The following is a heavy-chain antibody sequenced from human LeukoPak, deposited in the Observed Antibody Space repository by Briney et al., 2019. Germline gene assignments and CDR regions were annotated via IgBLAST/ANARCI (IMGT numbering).Heavy chain of an antibody. D-gene: IGHD3-16*01. CDR2: ISNTGSPI. V-gene: IGHV3-48*03. Sequence: GGSLRLSCAVPGFTFSGSVMHWVRQAPGKGLEWVSYISNTGSPIYYADSVKARFTIPRDNAKNSLWLQMSSLRADDTAVYFCVTDWPVWWGLGTLVTVSS. CDR3: VTDWPVW. CDR1: GFTFSGSV. J-gene: IGHJ4*02.